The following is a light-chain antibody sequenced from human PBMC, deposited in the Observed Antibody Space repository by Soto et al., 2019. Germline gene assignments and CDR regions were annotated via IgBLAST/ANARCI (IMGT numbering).Light chain of an antibody. CDR2: DAS. Sequence: DIQVTQSPSSLSASVGDRVTITCRASQSIGTYLNWYHQKPGKAPQLLIYDASSLESGVPSRFSGSGSGTEFTLTISSLQPDDFATYYCQQYNSYSWTFGQGTKVDIK. J-gene: IGKJ1*01. CDR3: QQYNSYSWT. CDR1: QSIGTY. V-gene: IGKV1-5*01.